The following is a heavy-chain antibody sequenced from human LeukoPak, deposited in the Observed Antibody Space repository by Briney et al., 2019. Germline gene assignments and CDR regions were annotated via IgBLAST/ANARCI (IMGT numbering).Heavy chain of an antibody. CDR3: AKLDWLDP. J-gene: IGHJ5*02. CDR1: VFTLGRYW. V-gene: IGHV3-74*03. CDR2: SEGDDSTT. Sequence: GGSLRLSCAASVFTLGRYWMHWVRQAPGKGLVWVSRSEGDDSTTTYADSVKGRFTVSRDTAKNTLYLQMNSLRVEDTAVYYCAKLDWLDPWGQGTLVTVSP.